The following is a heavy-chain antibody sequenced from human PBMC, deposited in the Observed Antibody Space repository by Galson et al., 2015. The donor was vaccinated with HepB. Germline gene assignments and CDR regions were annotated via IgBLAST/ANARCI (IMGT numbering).Heavy chain of an antibody. V-gene: IGHV3-30*18. CDR3: AKDPYLYSALAGTMAGFDY. Sequence: SLRLSCAASGFTLTDFAMYWVRQAPGKGLGWVAVISYDGSNKYYADSVKGRFTISRDNSKNTLYLQMNSLRAEDTALYYCAKDPYLYSALAGTMAGFDYWGQGTLVTVSS. D-gene: IGHD6-19*01. J-gene: IGHJ4*02. CDR1: GFTLTDFA. CDR2: ISYDGSNK.